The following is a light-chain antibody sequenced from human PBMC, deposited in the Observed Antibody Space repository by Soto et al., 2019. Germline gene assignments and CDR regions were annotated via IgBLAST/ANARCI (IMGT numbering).Light chain of an antibody. CDR3: QSYDSSLSAVV. Sequence: QSALTQPPSVSGAPGQRVTISCTVSSSNIGAGYDVHWYQQLPGTAPKLLIYGNTNRPSGVPDRFSGSKSGTSASLAITGLQAEDEADYYCQSYDSSLSAVVFGGGTKLTVL. V-gene: IGLV1-40*01. CDR1: SSNIGAGYD. J-gene: IGLJ2*01. CDR2: GNT.